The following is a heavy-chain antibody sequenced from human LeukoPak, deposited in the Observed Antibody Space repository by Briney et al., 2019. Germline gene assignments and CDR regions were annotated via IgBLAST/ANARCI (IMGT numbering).Heavy chain of an antibody. Sequence: PGGSLRLSCTASGFTFGDYAMSWVRQAPGKGLEWVGFIRSKAYGGTTEYAASVKGRFTISRDDSKSIAYLQMNSLKTEDTAVYYCTRNYYGSGSGCYMDVWGKGTTVTISS. CDR3: TRNYYGSGSGCYMDV. D-gene: IGHD3-10*01. CDR1: GFTFGDYA. V-gene: IGHV3-49*04. CDR2: IRSKAYGGTT. J-gene: IGHJ6*03.